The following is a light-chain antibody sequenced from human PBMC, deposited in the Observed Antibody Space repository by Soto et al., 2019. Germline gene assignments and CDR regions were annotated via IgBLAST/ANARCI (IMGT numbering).Light chain of an antibody. CDR3: QQRSNWPPP. CDR1: QSVSTY. V-gene: IGKV3-11*01. CDR2: DAS. J-gene: IGKJ4*01. Sequence: EIILTQSPATLPLSPGERATLSCRVSQSVSTYLAWYQQKPGQAPRLLIYDASKRAPGIPGRFSGSGSGTDFTLTISGLEPEDSAVYYCQQRSNWPPPFGGGTKVEIK.